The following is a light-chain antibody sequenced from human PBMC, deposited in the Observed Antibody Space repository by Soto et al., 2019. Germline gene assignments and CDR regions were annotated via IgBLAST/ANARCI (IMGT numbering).Light chain of an antibody. CDR1: QTVSSSS. Sequence: EIVLTQSPATLSLSPGERATLSCRASQTVSSSSLAWYQQRPGQAPRLLIRGASSRATGIQDRCSGRGSGTDFTLTIRRLEPEDFAVYYCKQYGSSSWTFGQGTQVEI. V-gene: IGKV3-20*01. CDR2: GAS. J-gene: IGKJ1*01. CDR3: KQYGSSSWT.